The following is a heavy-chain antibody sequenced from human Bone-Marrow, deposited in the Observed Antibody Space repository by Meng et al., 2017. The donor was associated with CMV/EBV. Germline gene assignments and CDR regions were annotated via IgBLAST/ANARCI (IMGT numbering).Heavy chain of an antibody. D-gene: IGHD3-22*01. CDR2: INQDGSEK. V-gene: IGHV3-7*01. CDR3: ARSFTMTVLVMGY. J-gene: IGHJ4*02. CDR1: GFTFSSYW. Sequence: GGSLRLSCAASGFTFSSYWMSWVRQAPGKGLEWVAYINQDGSEKYYVDSVKGRFTIFRDNAKNSLYLQMNSLRAEDTAVYYCARSFTMTVLVMGYWGQGNLVTVYS.